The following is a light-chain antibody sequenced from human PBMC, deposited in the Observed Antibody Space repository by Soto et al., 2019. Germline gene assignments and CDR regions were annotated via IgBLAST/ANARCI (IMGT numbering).Light chain of an antibody. J-gene: IGLJ2*01. CDR3: AAWDDRLSDLL. Sequence: SVLTQPPSATGTPGQSVTISSYGSNSNIGSNPVHWYQQFPGTAPKVLIYSNYQRPSGVPDRFSGSKSGTSASLAISGLQSEDEADYYCAAWDDRLSDLLFGGGTKVTVL. CDR1: NSNIGSNP. V-gene: IGLV1-44*01. CDR2: SNY.